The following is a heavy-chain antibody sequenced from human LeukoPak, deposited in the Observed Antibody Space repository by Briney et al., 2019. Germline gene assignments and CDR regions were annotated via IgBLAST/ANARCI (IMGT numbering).Heavy chain of an antibody. Sequence: PGGSLRLSCAASGFTFSSYEMNWVRQAPGKGLEWVSYISSSGSTIYYADSVKGRFTISRDNAKNSLYLQMNSLRAEDTAVYYCAKDRRYIVATIFDYWGQGTLVTVSS. CDR1: GFTFSSYE. J-gene: IGHJ4*02. V-gene: IGHV3-48*03. CDR2: ISSSGSTI. D-gene: IGHD5-12*01. CDR3: AKDRRYIVATIFDY.